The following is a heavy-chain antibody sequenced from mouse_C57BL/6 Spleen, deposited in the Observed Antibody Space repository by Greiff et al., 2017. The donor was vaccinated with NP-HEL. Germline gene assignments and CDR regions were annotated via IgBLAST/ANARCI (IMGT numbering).Heavy chain of an antibody. Sequence: EVKVEESGGGLVKPGGSLKLSCAASGFTFSSYAMSWVRQTPEKRLEWVATISDGGSYTYYPDNVKGRFTISRDNAKNNLYLQMSHLKSEDTAMYYCARDRIITTRDWYFDVWGTGTTVTVSS. V-gene: IGHV5-4*01. CDR2: ISDGGSYT. CDR3: ARDRIITTRDWYFDV. CDR1: GFTFSSYA. D-gene: IGHD1-1*01. J-gene: IGHJ1*03.